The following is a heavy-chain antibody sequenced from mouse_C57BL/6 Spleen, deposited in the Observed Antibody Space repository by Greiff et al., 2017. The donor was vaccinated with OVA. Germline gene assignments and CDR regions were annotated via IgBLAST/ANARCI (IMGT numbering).Heavy chain of an antibody. V-gene: IGHV1-69*01. CDR3: ARRGGYQNQYAMDY. CDR1: GYTFTSYW. J-gene: IGHJ4*01. D-gene: IGHD2-2*01. Sequence: VQLQQPGAELVMPGASVKLSCKASGYTFTSYWMHWVKQRPGQGLEWIGEIDPSDSYTNYNQKFKGKSTLTVDKSSSTAYMQLSSLTSEDSAVYYCARRGGYQNQYAMDYWGQGTSVTVSS. CDR2: IDPSDSYT.